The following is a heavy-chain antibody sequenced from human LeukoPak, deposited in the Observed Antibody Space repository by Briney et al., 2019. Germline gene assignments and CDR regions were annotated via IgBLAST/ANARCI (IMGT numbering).Heavy chain of an antibody. D-gene: IGHD3-3*01. CDR1: GGTFSSYA. Sequence: ASGKVSCKASGGTFSSYAISWVRQAPGQGLEWMGRIIPILGIANYAQKFQGRVTITADKSTSTAYMELSSLRSEDTAVYYCATDLELTIFLRRGFDPWGQGTLVTVSS. CDR2: IIPILGIA. CDR3: ATDLELTIFLRRGFDP. J-gene: IGHJ5*02. V-gene: IGHV1-69*04.